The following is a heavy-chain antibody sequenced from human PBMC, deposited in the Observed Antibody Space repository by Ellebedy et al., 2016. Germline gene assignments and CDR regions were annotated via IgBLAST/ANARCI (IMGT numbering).Heavy chain of an antibody. CDR2: ISGSGGST. Sequence: GGSLRLXXAASGFTLSSYAMSWVRQAPGKGLEWVSGISGSGGSTYYADSVKGWFTISRDNSKNTLYLQMNSLRAEDTAVYYCAKNGRYGDNYYFDLWGRGTLVTVSS. CDR1: GFTLSSYA. CDR3: AKNGRYGDNYYFDL. J-gene: IGHJ2*01. D-gene: IGHD4-17*01. V-gene: IGHV3-23*01.